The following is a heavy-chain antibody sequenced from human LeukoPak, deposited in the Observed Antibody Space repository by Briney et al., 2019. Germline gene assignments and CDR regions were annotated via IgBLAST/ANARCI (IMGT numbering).Heavy chain of an antibody. V-gene: IGHV3-30*01. CDR2: ISYDGSNK. D-gene: IGHD1-26*01. CDR3: ARDGIVGATFPDY. Sequence: GGSLRLSCAASGFTFSSYAMHWVGQAPGKGLEWVAVISYDGSNKYYADSVKGRFTISRDNSKNTLYLQMNSLRAEDTAVYYCARDGIVGATFPDYWGQGTLVTVSS. J-gene: IGHJ4*02. CDR1: GFTFSSYA.